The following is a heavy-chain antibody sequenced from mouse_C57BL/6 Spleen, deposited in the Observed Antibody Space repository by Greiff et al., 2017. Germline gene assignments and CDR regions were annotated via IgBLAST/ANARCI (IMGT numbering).Heavy chain of an antibody. V-gene: IGHV14-4*01. Sequence: EVQLQQSGAELVRPGASVKLSCTASGFTFTDDYMHWVKQRPEQGLEWIGWIFPENGDTEYASKFQGKATITADTSSNTAYLQLSSLTSEDNAAYYCTAWGYWGQGTTLTVSS. J-gene: IGHJ2*01. CDR3: TAWGY. CDR2: IFPENGDT. CDR1: GFTFTDDY.